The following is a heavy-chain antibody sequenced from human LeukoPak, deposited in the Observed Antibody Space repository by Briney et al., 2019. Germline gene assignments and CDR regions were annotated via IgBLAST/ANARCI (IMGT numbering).Heavy chain of an antibody. D-gene: IGHD3-22*01. V-gene: IGHV1-18*01. J-gene: IGHJ4*02. Sequence: ASVKVSCKASGYTFTSYGISWVRQAPGQGLEWMGWISAYNGNTNYAQKLQGRVTMTTDTSTSTAYMELRSLRSDDTAVYYCARDDTYYYDSRQNKRSSYLDYWGQGTLVTVSS. CDR1: GYTFTSYG. CDR2: ISAYNGNT. CDR3: ARDDTYYYDSRQNKRSSYLDY.